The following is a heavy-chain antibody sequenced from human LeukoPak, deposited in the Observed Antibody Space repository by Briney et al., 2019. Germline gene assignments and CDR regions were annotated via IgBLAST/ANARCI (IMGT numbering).Heavy chain of an antibody. Sequence: PGGSLRLSCAASGFTFSNAWMSWVRQAPGKGLEWVGRIKSKTDGGTTDYAAPVKGRFTISRDDSKNTLYLQMNSLKTEDTAVYYCTTDEEWGDDAFDIWGQGTMVTVSS. V-gene: IGHV3-15*01. CDR1: GFTFSNAW. J-gene: IGHJ3*02. CDR2: IKSKTDGGTT. D-gene: IGHD3-3*01. CDR3: TTDEEWGDDAFDI.